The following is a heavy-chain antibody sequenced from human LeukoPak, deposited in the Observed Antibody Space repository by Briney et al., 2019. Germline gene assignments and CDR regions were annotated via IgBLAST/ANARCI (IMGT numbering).Heavy chain of an antibody. CDR2: ISSSSNYI. D-gene: IGHD1-26*01. CDR3: ARDGGWELLLGITAGGGNYFDH. CDR1: GGSIGSYY. Sequence: ETLSLTCTVSGGSIGSYYWSWVRQAPGKGLEWVSSISSSSNYINYADSLKDRFTISRDNAKNSLYLRMNSLRVEDTAVYYCARDGGWELLLGITAGGGNYFDHWGQGTLVTVSS. V-gene: IGHV3-21*01. J-gene: IGHJ4*02.